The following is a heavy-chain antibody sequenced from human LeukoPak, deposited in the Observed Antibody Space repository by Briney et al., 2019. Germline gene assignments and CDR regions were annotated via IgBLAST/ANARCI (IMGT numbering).Heavy chain of an antibody. Sequence: ASVKVSCKASGYTFTGYYIHWVRQAPGQGLEWVGLVNPNNGDTKYAQKFQGRVTMTRGTSVSTSYMELSGLKSDDTAIYYCARDSRVTNGDYWGQGTLVTVSS. CDR2: VNPNNGDT. V-gene: IGHV1-2*02. CDR1: GYTFTGYY. CDR3: ARDSRVTNGDY. J-gene: IGHJ4*02. D-gene: IGHD3-10*01.